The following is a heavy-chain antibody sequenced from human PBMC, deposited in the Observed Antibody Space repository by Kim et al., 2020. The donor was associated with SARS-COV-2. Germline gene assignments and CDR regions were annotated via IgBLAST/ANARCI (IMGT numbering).Heavy chain of an antibody. J-gene: IGHJ4*02. CDR3: ARVYSSTYSLDYIDY. D-gene: IGHD1-26*01. CDR2: IRDKAYGSST. V-gene: IGHV3-72*01. Sequence: GGSLRLSCAASGFTFSDHYMDWVRQAPGKGLEWVGRIRDKAYGSSTEYDASVEGRFTISRDDSENSLYLQMNSLKTEDTAVYYCARVYSSTYSLDYIDYWGQGTLVTVSS. CDR1: GFTFSDHY.